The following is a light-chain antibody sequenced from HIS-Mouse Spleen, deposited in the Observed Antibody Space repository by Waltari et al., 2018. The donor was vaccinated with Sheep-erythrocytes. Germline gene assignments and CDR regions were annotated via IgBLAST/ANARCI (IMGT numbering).Light chain of an antibody. CDR1: SSHVGSYNL. CDR2: EGS. CDR3: CSYAGSSTPWV. Sequence: QSALTQPASVSGSPGQSITIPCTGTSSHVGSYNLVSWYQQHPGKAPKLMIYEGSKRPSGVSNRFSGSKSGNTASLTISGLQAEDEADYYCCSYAGSSTPWVFGGGTKLTVL. V-gene: IGLV2-23*01. J-gene: IGLJ3*02.